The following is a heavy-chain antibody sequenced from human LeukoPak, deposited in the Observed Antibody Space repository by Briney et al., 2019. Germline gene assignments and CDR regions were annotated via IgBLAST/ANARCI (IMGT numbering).Heavy chain of an antibody. CDR2: INQDGSVK. J-gene: IGHJ4*01. CDR3: ARIGYASSSLDY. D-gene: IGHD6-6*01. Sequence: GGSLRLSCAASGFTFSSYWMTWVRQAPGKGLEWVANINQDGSVKYYVYSVKGRFNISRDNAKNSLYLQMNSLRAEDTAVHYCARIGYASSSLDYWGHGTLVTVSS. CDR1: GFTFSSYW. V-gene: IGHV3-7*01.